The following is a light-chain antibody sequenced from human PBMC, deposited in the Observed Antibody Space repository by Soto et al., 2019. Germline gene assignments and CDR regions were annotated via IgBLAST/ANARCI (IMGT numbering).Light chain of an antibody. J-gene: IGLJ2*01. CDR3: QVWDSGSAHVV. V-gene: IGLV3-21*01. CDR1: DIGSKG. Sequence: SYELTQPPSVSVAPGKTASISCGGNDIGSKGVHWYQQKPGQAPVLVIYSDTDLPPVITERFSGSNSANLATLTISRVEAGDEADYCCQVWDSGSAHVVFGGGTKLTVL. CDR2: SDT.